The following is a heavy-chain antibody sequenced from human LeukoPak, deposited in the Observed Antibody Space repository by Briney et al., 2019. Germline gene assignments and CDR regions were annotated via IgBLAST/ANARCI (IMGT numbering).Heavy chain of an antibody. CDR3: ARDLTVLGSYYYYMDV. D-gene: IGHD4-17*01. V-gene: IGHV1-46*01. J-gene: IGHJ6*03. CDR2: INPSGGST. CDR1: GYTFTSYY. Sequence: ASVKVSCKASGYTFTSYYMHWVRQAPGQGLEWMGIINPSGGSTSYAQKFQGRVTMTRDMSTSTVYMELSRLRSDDTAVYYCARDLTVLGSYYYYMDVWGKGTTVTISS.